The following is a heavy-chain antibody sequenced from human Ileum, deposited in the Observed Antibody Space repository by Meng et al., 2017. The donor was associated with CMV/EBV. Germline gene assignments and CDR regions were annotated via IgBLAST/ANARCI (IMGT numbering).Heavy chain of an antibody. Sequence: ASAFTFSGYWMHWVRQAPGKGLVWVSRINSDGSSTSYADSVKGRFTISRDNAKNTLYLQMNSLRAEDTAVYYCARGPVATFYYFDYWGQGTLVTVSS. J-gene: IGHJ4*02. D-gene: IGHD1-26*01. CDR3: ARGPVATFYYFDY. CDR1: AFTFSGYW. CDR2: INSDGSST. V-gene: IGHV3-74*01.